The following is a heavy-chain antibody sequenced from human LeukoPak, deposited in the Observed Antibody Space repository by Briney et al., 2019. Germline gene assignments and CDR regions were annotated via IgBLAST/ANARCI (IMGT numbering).Heavy chain of an antibody. Sequence: TSETLSLTCTVSGSSIRSYYWSWIRQAPGKGLEWIGFISYSAYTSYSPSLKSRVAISVDTSKSQFSLRLSSMTAADTAIYYCARGRNDNGGMFFDSWAQGTLVTVSS. J-gene: IGHJ4*02. CDR3: ARGRNDNGGMFFDS. V-gene: IGHV4-59*01. D-gene: IGHD4-23*01. CDR1: GSSIRSYY. CDR2: ISYSAYT.